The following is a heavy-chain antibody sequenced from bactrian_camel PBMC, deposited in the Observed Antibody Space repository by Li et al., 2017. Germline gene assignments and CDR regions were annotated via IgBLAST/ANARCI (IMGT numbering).Heavy chain of an antibody. CDR1: GFTFSSSA. J-gene: IGHJ4*01. CDR3: VAESTCPTNGLGTSFSY. V-gene: IGHV3S40*01. CDR2: IMAGGTT. Sequence: SGFTFSSSAMTWVRRAPGKGLEWVSSIMAGGTTSYRDFVKGRFTISRDIAKNTMYLQMSSMKPEDTAMYYCVAESTCPTNGLGTSFSYWGQGTQVTVS. D-gene: IGHD5*01.